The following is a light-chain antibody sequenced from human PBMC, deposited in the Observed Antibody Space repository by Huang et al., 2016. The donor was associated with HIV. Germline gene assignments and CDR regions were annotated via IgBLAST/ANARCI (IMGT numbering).Light chain of an antibody. J-gene: IGKJ1*01. CDR2: AAS. V-gene: IGKV1-39*01. Sequence: DIQMTQSPSSLSAYVGDRVTITCRSSQNINTYLNWYQQKPGKAPKLRIYAASSVQDGVPSRFSGSGAVTDFTLSISSLQIEDSSTYYCQQSYITPRTFGQGTKVEI. CDR1: QNINTY. CDR3: QQSYITPRT.